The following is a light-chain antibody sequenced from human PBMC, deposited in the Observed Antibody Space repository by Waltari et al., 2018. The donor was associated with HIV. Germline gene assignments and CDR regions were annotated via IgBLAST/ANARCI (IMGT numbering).Light chain of an antibody. Sequence: QSVLTQPPSASGTPGQRISISCSRCSSNIGSYTVNWYQQLPGAAPKVISCNNNQRGKGVPDRFSGYKSGTSASLAMSGLQSEDEADYYCAAWDDSLNGYVFGTGTKVTVL. CDR2: NNN. CDR3: AAWDDSLNGYV. CDR1: SSNIGSYT. V-gene: IGLV1-44*01. J-gene: IGLJ1*01.